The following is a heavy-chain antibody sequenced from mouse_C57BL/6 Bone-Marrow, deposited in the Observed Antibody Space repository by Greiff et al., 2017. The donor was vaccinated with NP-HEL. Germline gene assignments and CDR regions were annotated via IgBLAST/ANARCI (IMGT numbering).Heavy chain of an antibody. Sequence: EVMLVESGGGLVKPGGSLKLSCAASGFTFSDYGMPWVRQAPEKGLEWVAYISSGSSTIYYADTVKGRFTISRDNAKNTLFLQMTSLRSEDTAMYYGARRGSSFGYFDVWGTGTTVTVSS. CDR2: ISSGSSTI. J-gene: IGHJ1*03. V-gene: IGHV5-17*01. CDR3: ARRGSSFGYFDV. CDR1: GFTFSDYG. D-gene: IGHD1-1*01.